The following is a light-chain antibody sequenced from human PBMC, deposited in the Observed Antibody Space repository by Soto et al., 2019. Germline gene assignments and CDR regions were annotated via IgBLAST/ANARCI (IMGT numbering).Light chain of an antibody. J-gene: IGKJ2*01. CDR3: QQYGSSPGT. Sequence: EIVLTQSPATLSLSPGERATLSCGASQSVSSSYLAWYQQKPGLAPMLRIYDASSRATGIQDRFSGSGSGTDFTLNISRLEPEDFEVYYCQQYGSSPGTVGQGTKLEIK. CDR2: DAS. CDR1: QSVSSSY. V-gene: IGKV3D-20*01.